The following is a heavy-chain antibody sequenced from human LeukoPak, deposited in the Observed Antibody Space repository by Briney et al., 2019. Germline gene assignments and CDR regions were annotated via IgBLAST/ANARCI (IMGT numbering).Heavy chain of an antibody. Sequence: GGSLRLSCAASGFTFSSYSMNWVRQAPGKGLEWVSSISSSSSYIYYADSVKGRFTISRDNAKNSLYLQMNSLRAEDTAVYYCARSFDFWSGPPSPGWGQGTLVTVSS. CDR3: ARSFDFWSGPPSPG. CDR1: GFTFSSYS. D-gene: IGHD3-3*01. J-gene: IGHJ4*02. V-gene: IGHV3-21*01. CDR2: ISSSSSYI.